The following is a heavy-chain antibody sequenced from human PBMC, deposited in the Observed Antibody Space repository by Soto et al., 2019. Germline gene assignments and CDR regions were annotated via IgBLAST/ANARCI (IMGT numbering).Heavy chain of an antibody. CDR2: ITWNGATT. J-gene: IGHJ3*01. D-gene: IGHD6-19*01. CDR3: ARDGGVVVAVDAFDV. CDR1: GFTFDDHG. V-gene: IGHV3-20*04. Sequence: EGQLVESGGGVVRPGGSLRLSCAASGFTFDDHGMTWVRQAPGKGLEWVSGITWNGATTGYADSVKGRFTISRDNAKNSLYLQMNSLRVEDTALYYCARDGGVVVAVDAFDVWGQGTMVTVSS.